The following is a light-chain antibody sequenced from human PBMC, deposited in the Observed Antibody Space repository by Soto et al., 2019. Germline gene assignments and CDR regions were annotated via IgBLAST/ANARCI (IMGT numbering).Light chain of an antibody. CDR1: QSISSY. V-gene: IGKV1-39*01. CDR2: AAS. CDR3: QQSYSQT. Sequence: DIQMTQSPSSLSASVGDRVTITCRASQSISSYLNWYQKKPGKAPKLLIYAASSLQSGVPSRFSGSGSGTDFTLTISSRQPDDIATYYYQQSYSQTCGQGTKVDVK. J-gene: IGKJ1*01.